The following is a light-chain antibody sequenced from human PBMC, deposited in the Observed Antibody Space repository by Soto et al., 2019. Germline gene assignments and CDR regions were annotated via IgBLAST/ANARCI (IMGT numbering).Light chain of an antibody. CDR2: AAS. J-gene: IGKJ5*01. Sequence: DIQMTQSPSSVSASVGDRVTITCRASQYISSWLAWYQQKPGKAPKFLISAASSLQSGVPSRFSGSGSGTDFTLTISSLHPEDFATYYCQQANSFPITFGQGTRLEIK. V-gene: IGKV1-12*01. CDR3: QQANSFPIT. CDR1: QYISSW.